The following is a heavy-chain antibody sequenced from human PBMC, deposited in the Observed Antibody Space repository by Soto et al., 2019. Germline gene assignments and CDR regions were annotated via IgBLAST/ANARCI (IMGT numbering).Heavy chain of an antibody. CDR3: ARGYSSGWLIDY. D-gene: IGHD6-19*01. Sequence: SETLAIGCTVSGGSMSGYFWSWIRQPPGKGLEWIGYIYYSGSTNYNPSLKSRVTISVDTSKNQFSLKLSSVTAADTAVYYCARGYSSGWLIDYWGQGTLVTVSS. V-gene: IGHV4-59*01. J-gene: IGHJ4*02. CDR2: IYYSGST. CDR1: GGSMSGYF.